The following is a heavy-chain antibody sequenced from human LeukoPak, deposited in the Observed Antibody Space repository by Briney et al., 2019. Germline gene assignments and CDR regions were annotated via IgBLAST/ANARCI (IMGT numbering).Heavy chain of an antibody. D-gene: IGHD3-10*01. CDR2: INPNSGGT. V-gene: IGHV1-2*02. J-gene: IGHJ3*02. CDR3: ARIGEVFAFDI. CDR1: GYTFTGYY. Sequence: ASVKVSCKASGYTFTGYYIHWVRQAPGQGLEWMGCINPNSGGTISAQKFQGRVTMSRDTSVFTTHMELTRLRSDDTAVYYCARIGEVFAFDIWGQGTMVTVSS.